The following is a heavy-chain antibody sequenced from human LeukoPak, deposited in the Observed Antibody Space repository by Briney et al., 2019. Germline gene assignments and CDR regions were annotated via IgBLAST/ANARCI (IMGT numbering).Heavy chain of an antibody. CDR3: ARDRSGSNYYLDV. CDR1: GFTFDDYA. D-gene: IGHD1-26*01. Sequence: GRSLRLSCAAPGFTFDDYAMHWVRQAPGKGLEWVSGISWNSGSIGYADSVKGRFTISRDNAKNTLYLEMNSLRAEDTAIYYCARDRSGSNYYLDVWGKGTTVTVSS. V-gene: IGHV3-9*01. CDR2: ISWNSGSI. J-gene: IGHJ6*03.